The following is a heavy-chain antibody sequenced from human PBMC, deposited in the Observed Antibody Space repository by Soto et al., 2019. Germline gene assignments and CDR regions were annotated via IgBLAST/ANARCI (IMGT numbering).Heavy chain of an antibody. J-gene: IGHJ4*01. CDR1: GFTFSSCA. D-gene: IGHD6-19*01. Sequence: GGSLRLSCAASGFTFSSCAMSWVRQAPGKGLEWVSAISGSGGSTYYADSVKGRFTISRDNSKNTLYLQMNSLRAEDTAVYYCAKDSYLGIAVAGTTDYWGHGTLVTVS. V-gene: IGHV3-23*01. CDR2: ISGSGGST. CDR3: AKDSYLGIAVAGTTDY.